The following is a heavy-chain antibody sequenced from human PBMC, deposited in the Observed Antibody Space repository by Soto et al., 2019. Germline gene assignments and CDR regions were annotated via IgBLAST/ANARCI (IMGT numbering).Heavy chain of an antibody. CDR2: IYPGDSDT. V-gene: IGHV5-51*01. Sequence: GESLKISCKGSGYSFTSYWIGWVRQMPGKGLEWMGIIYPGDSDTRYSPSFQGQVTISADKSISTAYLQWSSLKASDTAMYYCARHGYGSSYDYYYGMDVWGQGTTVTVSS. J-gene: IGHJ6*02. CDR1: GYSFTSYW. D-gene: IGHD6-6*01. CDR3: ARHGYGSSYDYYYGMDV.